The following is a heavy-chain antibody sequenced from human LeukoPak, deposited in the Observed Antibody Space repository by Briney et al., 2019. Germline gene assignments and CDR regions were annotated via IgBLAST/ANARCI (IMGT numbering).Heavy chain of an antibody. CDR1: GFTFSNYG. J-gene: IGHJ4*02. D-gene: IGHD6-13*01. CDR2: IWYDGSNK. CDR3: ARTGIGPAGTDFDY. V-gene: IGHV3-33*01. Sequence: GGCLRLSCAASGFTFSNYGMHWVRQAPGKGLEWVAVIWYDGSNKYYGDSVKGRFTISRDNSRDMLYLQMNSLRAEDTAMYYCARTGIGPAGTDFDYWGQGSLVTVSS.